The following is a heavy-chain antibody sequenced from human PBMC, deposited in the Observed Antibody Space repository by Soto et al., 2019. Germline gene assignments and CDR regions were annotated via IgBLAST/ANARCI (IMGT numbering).Heavy chain of an antibody. J-gene: IGHJ5*02. V-gene: IGHV6-1*01. CDR3: ARGARGATANDWFDP. CDR2: TYYRAKWYN. CDR1: GDSVSSNSAA. Sequence: QSQTLSLTCAISGDSVSSNSAAWNWIRQSPSRGLEWLGRTYYRAKWYNDYAVSVKSRITINPDTSKNQFSLQLNSVTPEDTAVYYCARGARGATANDWFDPWGQGTLVTVSS. D-gene: IGHD1-26*01.